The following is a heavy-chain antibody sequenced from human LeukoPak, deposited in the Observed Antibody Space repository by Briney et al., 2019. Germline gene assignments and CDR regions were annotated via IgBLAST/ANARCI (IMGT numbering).Heavy chain of an antibody. CDR3: ARVFATGPSFDY. Sequence: GGSLRLSYAASGFTFSSYGMSWVRQAPGKGLEWVSAISGSGGSTYYADSVKGRFTISRDNARNTLFLQMNSLRAEDTAVYYCARVFATGPSFDYWGQGTLVTVSS. J-gene: IGHJ4*02. CDR2: ISGSGGST. V-gene: IGHV3-23*01. D-gene: IGHD3-9*01. CDR1: GFTFSSYG.